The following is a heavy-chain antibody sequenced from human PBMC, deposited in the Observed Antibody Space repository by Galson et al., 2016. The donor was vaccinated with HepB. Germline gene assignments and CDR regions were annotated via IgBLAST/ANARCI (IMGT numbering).Heavy chain of an antibody. D-gene: IGHD1-26*01. J-gene: IGHJ1*01. V-gene: IGHV3-7*03. CDR3: ARGSRTYYRYFEH. CDR2: INQDGSET. CDR1: GLTFSDYW. Sequence: SLRLSCAVSGLTFSDYWMSWVRQAPGKGLEWVANINQDGSETYYLDSVKGRFTISRDNAKNSLYLQMNSLRGEDTAVYYCARGSRTYYRYFEHWGHGALVSVSS.